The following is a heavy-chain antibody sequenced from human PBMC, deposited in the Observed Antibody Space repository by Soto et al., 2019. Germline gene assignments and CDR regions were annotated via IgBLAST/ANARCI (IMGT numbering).Heavy chain of an antibody. D-gene: IGHD4-17*01. Sequence: QLQLQESGPGLVKPSETLSLTCTVSGGSISSSSYYWGWIRQPPGKGLEWIGSIYYSGSTYYNPSLKSRVTISVDTSKNQFSLKLSYVTAADTAVYYCARLEMTTAPDYYYYYGMDVWGQGTTVTVSS. CDR2: IYYSGST. CDR1: GGSISSSSYY. J-gene: IGHJ6*02. V-gene: IGHV4-39*01. CDR3: ARLEMTTAPDYYYYYGMDV.